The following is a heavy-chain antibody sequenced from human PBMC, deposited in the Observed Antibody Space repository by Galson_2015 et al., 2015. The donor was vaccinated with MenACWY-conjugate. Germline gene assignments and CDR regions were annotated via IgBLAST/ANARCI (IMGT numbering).Heavy chain of an antibody. V-gene: IGHV5-10-1*01. D-gene: IGHD4/OR15-4a*01. CDR1: GYSFTSYW. CDR3: ARHLSPYSAMAQFDY. J-gene: IGHJ4*02. CDR2: IDPSDSYT. Sequence: QSGAEVKKPGESLRISCKGSGYSFTSYWISWVRQMPGKGLEWMGRIDPSDSYTNNSPSFQGHVTISADKSVSTAYLQWSSLKASDTAMYYCARHLSPYSAMAQFDYWGQGTLVTVSS.